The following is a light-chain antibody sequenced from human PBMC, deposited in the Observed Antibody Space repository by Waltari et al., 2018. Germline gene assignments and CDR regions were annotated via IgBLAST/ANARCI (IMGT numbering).Light chain of an antibody. CDR1: PSIGTS. V-gene: IGKV3-15*01. CDR3: LQYNNWPYT. J-gene: IGKJ2*01. CDR2: GAS. Sequence: EIVMTQSPATLSVSPGERATLTCRASPSIGTSLTWYQQRPGRAPSHLIYGASTRATGIPARFSGSGSGTEFSLTISSLQSEDFAVYYCLQYNNWPYTFGQGTRLEIK.